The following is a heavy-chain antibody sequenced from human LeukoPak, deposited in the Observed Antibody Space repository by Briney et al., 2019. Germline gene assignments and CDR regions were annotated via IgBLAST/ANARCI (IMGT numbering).Heavy chain of an antibody. CDR2: MNPNSGNT. Sequence: MNPNSGNTGYAQKFQGRVTMTRNTSISTAYMELSSLGSEDTAVYYCARGQSRITIFGVVIDLYYFDYWGQGTLVTVSS. CDR3: ARGQSRITIFGVVIDLYYFDY. D-gene: IGHD3-3*01. V-gene: IGHV1-8*01. J-gene: IGHJ4*02.